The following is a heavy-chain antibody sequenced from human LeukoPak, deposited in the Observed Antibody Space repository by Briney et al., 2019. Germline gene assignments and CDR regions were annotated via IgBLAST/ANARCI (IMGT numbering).Heavy chain of an antibody. D-gene: IGHD1-26*01. CDR3: TTGGGSNDY. J-gene: IGHJ4*02. Sequence: GGSLRLSCLAAGFILSEVWMTWVRQAPGKGLEWVGRIKTKSDDGGTTDYAAPVKGRFTVSRDDSKNTLYLQMNSLKIEDTAVYYCTTGGGSNDYWGQGTLVTVSS. CDR1: GFILSEVW. CDR2: IKTKSDDGGTT. V-gene: IGHV3-15*01.